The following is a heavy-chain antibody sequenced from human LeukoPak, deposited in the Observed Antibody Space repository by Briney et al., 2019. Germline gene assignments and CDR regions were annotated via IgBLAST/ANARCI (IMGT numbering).Heavy chain of an antibody. D-gene: IGHD3-16*01. V-gene: IGHV3-7*01. Sequence: PGGSLRLSCAASGFIFSNYWMGWVRQAPGKGLEWVANINQDGSEKNCLDSVKGRFTISRDNAQNSLYLQMNGLRVEDTAVYYCTRRLDEWGQGTLVTVSS. CDR2: INQDGSEK. CDR1: GFIFSNYW. J-gene: IGHJ4*02. CDR3: TRRLDE.